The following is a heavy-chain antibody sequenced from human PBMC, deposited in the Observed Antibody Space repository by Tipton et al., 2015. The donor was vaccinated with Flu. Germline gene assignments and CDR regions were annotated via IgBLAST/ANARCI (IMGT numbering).Heavy chain of an antibody. CDR2: INSDGSST. CDR3: ARDCGGDCYSSFDY. CDR1: GFTFSSYA. Sequence: SLRLSCAASGFTFSSYAMSWVRQAPGKGLEWVSRINSDGSSTSYADSVKGRFTISRDNAKNTLYLQMNSLRAEDTAVYYCARDCGGDCYSSFDYWGQGTLVTVSS. D-gene: IGHD2-21*01. V-gene: IGHV3-74*01. J-gene: IGHJ4*02.